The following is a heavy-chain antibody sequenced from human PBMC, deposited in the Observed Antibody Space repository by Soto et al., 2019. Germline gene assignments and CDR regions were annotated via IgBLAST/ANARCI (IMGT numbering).Heavy chain of an antibody. Sequence: SGTLSLTCAAYGGSLRGYYWSWIRQPPGKGLEWIGEINHSGSTNYNPSLKSRVTISVDTSKNQFSLKLSSVTAADTAVYYCARRHRLYYDSSAPPLDYWGQGTLVTVSS. CDR2: INHSGST. CDR3: ARRHRLYYDSSAPPLDY. V-gene: IGHV4-34*01. CDR1: GGSLRGYY. D-gene: IGHD3-22*01. J-gene: IGHJ4*02.